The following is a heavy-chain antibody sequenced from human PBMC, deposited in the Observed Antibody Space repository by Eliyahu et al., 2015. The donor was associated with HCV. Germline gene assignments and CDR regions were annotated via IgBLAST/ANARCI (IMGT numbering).Heavy chain of an antibody. CDR3: ARGGADGGDLAY. CDR1: GFTVSNNY. D-gene: IGHD2-21*01. Sequence: EVQLVESGGGLIQPGGSLRLSCAASGFTVSNNYMTWVRQAPGKGLEWVSVIHSGGTTHYADSARGRFTISIDDSKNTLSLQMNSLRAEDTAVYYCARGGADGGDLAYWGQGTLVTVSS. V-gene: IGHV3-53*01. J-gene: IGHJ4*02. CDR2: IHSGGTT.